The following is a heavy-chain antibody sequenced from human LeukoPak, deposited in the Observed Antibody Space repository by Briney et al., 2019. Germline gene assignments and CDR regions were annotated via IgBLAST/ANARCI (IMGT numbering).Heavy chain of an antibody. CDR2: ISPYNGYT. CDR3: ARRARYYDSSGYLFPMDV. Sequence: ASVKVSRKASGYTFASHAISWVRQAPGQGLEWMGWISPYNGYTNYSQNLQGRATMTTDTSTSTAYMELRSLQSDDTAVYYCARRARYYDSSGYLFPMDVWGKGTTVTVSS. D-gene: IGHD3-22*01. J-gene: IGHJ6*03. V-gene: IGHV1-18*01. CDR1: GYTFASHA.